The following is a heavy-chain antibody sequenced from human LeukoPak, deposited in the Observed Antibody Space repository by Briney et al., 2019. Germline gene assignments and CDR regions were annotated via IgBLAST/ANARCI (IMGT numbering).Heavy chain of an antibody. J-gene: IGHJ4*02. CDR2: VKEDGSEK. CDR3: ARDVRASFDY. CDR1: GFTFSSFW. Sequence: GGSLRLSCAASGFTFSSFWMSWVRQAPGKGLEWVANVKEDGSEKYYMDSVKGRFTISRDNAKNSLYLQMNSLRAEDTAVYSCARDVRASFDYWGQGTLVTVSS. V-gene: IGHV3-7*04.